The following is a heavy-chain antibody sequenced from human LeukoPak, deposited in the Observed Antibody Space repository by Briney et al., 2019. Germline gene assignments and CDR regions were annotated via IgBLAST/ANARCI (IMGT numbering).Heavy chain of an antibody. Sequence: GESLKISCKASGYSFSSYWIGWVRQLPGKGLEWMGIIYPGDSDTRYSPSFQGEVTISADKSISTAYLQWSSLKASDTAIYYCARQGDEDYWGQGTLVTVSS. CDR3: ARQGDEDY. V-gene: IGHV5-51*01. CDR2: IYPGDSDT. J-gene: IGHJ4*02. D-gene: IGHD2-21*01. CDR1: GYSFSSYW.